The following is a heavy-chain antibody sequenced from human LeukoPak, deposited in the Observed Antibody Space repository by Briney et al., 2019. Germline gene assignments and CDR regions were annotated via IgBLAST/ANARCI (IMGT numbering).Heavy chain of an antibody. CDR3: ARHHEDLWFGELLIRYGMDV. D-gene: IGHD3-10*01. J-gene: IGHJ6*02. CDR1: GYTFTSYG. V-gene: IGHV1-18*01. CDR2: ISAYNGNT. Sequence: ASVKVSCKASGYTFTSYGISWVRQAPGRGLEWMGWISAYNGNTNYAQKLQRRVTMPTDTSTSTAYTELRSLRSDDTAVHYCARHHEDLWFGELLIRYGMDVWGQATTVTVSS.